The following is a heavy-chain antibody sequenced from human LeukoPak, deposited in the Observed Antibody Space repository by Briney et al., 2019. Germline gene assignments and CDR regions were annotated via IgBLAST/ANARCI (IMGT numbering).Heavy chain of an antibody. V-gene: IGHV5-51*01. Sequence: GESLKISCKGSGYSFTSYWIGWVRQMPGKGLEWMGIIYPGDSDTRYSPSFQGQVTISADKSISTAYPQWSSLKASDAAMYYCARRILHNWFDPWGQGTLVTVSS. D-gene: IGHD2-15*01. CDR3: ARRILHNWFDP. CDR2: IYPGDSDT. J-gene: IGHJ5*02. CDR1: GYSFTSYW.